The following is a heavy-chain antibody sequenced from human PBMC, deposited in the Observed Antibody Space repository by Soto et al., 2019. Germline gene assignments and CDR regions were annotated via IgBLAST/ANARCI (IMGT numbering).Heavy chain of an antibody. J-gene: IGHJ6*02. CDR2: IYYSGST. CDR1: GGSISSYY. V-gene: IGHV4-59*12. Sequence: SETLSLTCTVSGGSISSYYWSWIRQPPGKGLEWIGYIYYSGSTNYNPSLKSRVTISVDTSKNQFSLKLSSVTAADTAVYYCARGRLVLLWFGEYYGMDGWGQGTTVTVSS. CDR3: ARGRLVLLWFGEYYGMDG. D-gene: IGHD3-10*01.